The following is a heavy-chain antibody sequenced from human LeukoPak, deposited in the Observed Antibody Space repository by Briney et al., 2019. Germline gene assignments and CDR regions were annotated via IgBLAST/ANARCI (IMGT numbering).Heavy chain of an antibody. CDR3: ARHEYYDYVWGSYRRDAFDI. V-gene: IGHV4-34*01. CDR1: GGSISTYY. D-gene: IGHD3-16*02. CDR2: INHSGST. Sequence: SETLSLTCTVSGGSISTYYWSWIRQPPGKGLEWIGEINHSGSTNYNPSLKSRVTISVDTSKNQFSLKLSSVTAADTAVYYCARHEYYDYVWGSYRRDAFDIWGQGTMVTVSS. J-gene: IGHJ3*02.